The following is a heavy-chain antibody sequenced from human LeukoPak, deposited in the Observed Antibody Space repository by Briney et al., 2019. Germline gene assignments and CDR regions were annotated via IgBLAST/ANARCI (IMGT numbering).Heavy chain of an antibody. J-gene: IGHJ4*02. CDR2: IKQDGSEK. CDR3: ARDRLEAVTDDDYFDY. V-gene: IGHV3-7*01. CDR1: GFTFSSYW. D-gene: IGHD2-21*02. Sequence: GGSLRLSCAASGFTFSSYWMSWVRQAPGKGLEWVANIKQDGSEKSYVDSVKGRFTISRDNSKNTVYLQMNSLRAEDTGVYYCARDRLEAVTDDDYFDYWGQGTLVTVSS.